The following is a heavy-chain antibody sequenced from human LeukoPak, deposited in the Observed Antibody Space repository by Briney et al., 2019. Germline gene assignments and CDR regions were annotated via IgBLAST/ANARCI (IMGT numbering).Heavy chain of an antibody. CDR1: GYTLTELS. V-gene: IGHV1-24*01. J-gene: IGHJ4*02. CDR3: ATDPPYYYDSSNRGDY. Sequence: ASVTVSCTVSGYTLTELSMHWVRQAPGKGLEWMGGFDPEDGETIYAQKFQGRVTMTEDTSTDTAYMELSSLRSEDTAVYYCATDPPYYYDSSNRGDYWGQGTLVTVSS. CDR2: FDPEDGET. D-gene: IGHD3-22*01.